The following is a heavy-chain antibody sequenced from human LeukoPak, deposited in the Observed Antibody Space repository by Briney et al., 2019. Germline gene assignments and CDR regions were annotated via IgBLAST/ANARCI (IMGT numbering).Heavy chain of an antibody. Sequence: TGGSLRLSCAASGFIFSNYYLNWVRQAPGKGLEWVSCIHGSASYNYYADSVKGRFTVSRDSAKNSLYLEMSSLRVEDTAVYYCVRAFGGYDSQRFYYNMDVWGKGTTVTVSS. D-gene: IGHD5-12*01. V-gene: IGHV3-21*06. CDR1: GFIFSNYY. J-gene: IGHJ6*03. CDR2: IHGSASYN. CDR3: VRAFGGYDSQRFYYNMDV.